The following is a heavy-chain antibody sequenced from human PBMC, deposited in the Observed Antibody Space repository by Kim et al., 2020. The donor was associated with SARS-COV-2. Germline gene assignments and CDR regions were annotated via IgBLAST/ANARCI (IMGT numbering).Heavy chain of an antibody. CDR1: GGSISSYY. J-gene: IGHJ5*02. CDR3: ARSTGLQVVIATHAGWFDP. CDR2: IYYSGST. Sequence: SETLSLTCTVSGGSISSYYWSWIRQPPGKGLEWIGYIYYSGSTNYNPSLKSRVTISVDTSKNQFSLKLSSVTAAGTAVYYCARSTGLQVVIATHAGWFDPWGQGTLVTVSS. V-gene: IGHV4-59*12. D-gene: IGHD2-21*01.